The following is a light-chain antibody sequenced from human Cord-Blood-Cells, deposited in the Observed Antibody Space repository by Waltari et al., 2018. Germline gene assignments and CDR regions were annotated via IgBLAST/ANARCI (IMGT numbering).Light chain of an antibody. CDR1: QSISSY. CDR3: QQSYSTLWT. J-gene: IGKJ1*01. CDR2: AAS. Sequence: DIQMTQSPSSLSASVGDRVTITCRASQSISSYLNWYQQKPGKAPKLLIYAASSLQSGVPSRFSRSGSGTDFTLTISSLQPEDFATYYCQQSYSTLWTFGQGTQVEIK. V-gene: IGKV1-39*01.